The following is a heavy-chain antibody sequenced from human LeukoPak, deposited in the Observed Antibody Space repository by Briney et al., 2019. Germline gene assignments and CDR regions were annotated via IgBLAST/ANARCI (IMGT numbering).Heavy chain of an antibody. J-gene: IGHJ6*03. CDR3: GYTLTDYYYFYMDV. CDR1: GGTFSRGNFSAYA. V-gene: IGHV1-69*06. CDR2: IIPIFGTT. Sequence: ASVKVSCKASGGTFSRGNFSAYAISWVRQAPGQGLEWMGGIIPIFGTTNYAQKFQGRVTITADKSTSAAYMELSSLRSEDTAVYYCGYTLTDYYYFYMDVWGKGTTVTVSS. D-gene: IGHD3-9*01.